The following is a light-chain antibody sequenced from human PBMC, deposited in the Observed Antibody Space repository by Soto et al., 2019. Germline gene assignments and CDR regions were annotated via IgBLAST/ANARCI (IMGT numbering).Light chain of an antibody. CDR2: AAS. Sequence: DIQMTQSRSSVSASVGDRVTITCRVSQGISSWLAWYQQKPGKAPKLLIYAASSLQSGVPSRFSGSEYGTDFTITISSPQPEDFSTYYYQQANSFPYTFGQGTKLEIK. V-gene: IGKV1D-12*01. CDR1: QGISSW. J-gene: IGKJ2*01. CDR3: QQANSFPYT.